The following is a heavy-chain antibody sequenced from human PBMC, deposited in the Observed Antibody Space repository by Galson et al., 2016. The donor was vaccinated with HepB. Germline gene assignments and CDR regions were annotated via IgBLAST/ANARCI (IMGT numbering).Heavy chain of an antibody. V-gene: IGHV3-15*01. CDR3: TTRYCSSSSRYLPTYYYYYMDV. CDR2: IKSKTDGGTI. CDR1: GFTFNNAW. J-gene: IGHJ6*03. Sequence: SLRLSCAASGFTFNNAWMSWVRQAPGKGLEWVGRIKSKTDGGTIDYAAPVKGRFTISRDDSKNTVYLQMNSLRTEDTAVYYCTTRYCSSSSRYLPTYYYYYMDVWGKGTTVTVSS. D-gene: IGHD2-2*01.